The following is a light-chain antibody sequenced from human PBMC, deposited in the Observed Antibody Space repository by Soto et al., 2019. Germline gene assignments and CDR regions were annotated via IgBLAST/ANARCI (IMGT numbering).Light chain of an antibody. V-gene: IGKV3-20*01. CDR2: AAS. Sequence: EIVLTQSPGTLSLSPGERATLSCRATQSIRRSYLAWYQQKPGQAPRLLIYAASSRATGIPDRFSGSGSGTDVTLTISRLEPEDFAVYYCQHYGSSPLFTFGPGTKVDIK. J-gene: IGKJ3*01. CDR1: QSIRRSY. CDR3: QHYGSSPLFT.